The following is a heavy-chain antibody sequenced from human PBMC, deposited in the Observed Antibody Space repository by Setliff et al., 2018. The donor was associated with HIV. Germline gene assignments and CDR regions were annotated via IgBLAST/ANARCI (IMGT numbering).Heavy chain of an antibody. D-gene: IGHD2-15*01. CDR3: ARDQGYGGRPFDY. Sequence: HPGGSLRLSCAASGFTFMSYWMHWVRQAPGKGLVWVSGLDTDGSTKDYADSVKGRFTIFRDNAKNTLYLQMNSLGAEDTAVYYCARDQGYGGRPFDYWGRGTLVTVSS. CDR1: GFTFMSYW. J-gene: IGHJ4*02. V-gene: IGHV3-74*01. CDR2: LDTDGSTK.